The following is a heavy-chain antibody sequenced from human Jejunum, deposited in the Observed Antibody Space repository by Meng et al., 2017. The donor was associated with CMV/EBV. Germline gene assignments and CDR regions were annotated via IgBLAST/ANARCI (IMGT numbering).Heavy chain of an antibody. Sequence: ASGFHFSSHSMNGVRQAPGKGLEWVSYISSTNSTTHYADSMKSRFTISRDNAKNSLYLQMNSLRGEDTAVYYCARNPPGKGFIDYWGQGTLVTVSS. CDR2: ISSTNSTT. J-gene: IGHJ4*02. CDR1: GFHFSSHS. CDR3: ARNPPGKGFIDY. D-gene: IGHD1-1*01. V-gene: IGHV3-48*04.